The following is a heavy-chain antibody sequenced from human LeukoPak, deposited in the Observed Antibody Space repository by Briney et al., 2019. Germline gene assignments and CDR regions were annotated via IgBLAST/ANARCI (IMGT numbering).Heavy chain of an antibody. Sequence: SETLSLTCSVSGYSISSGYYWGWIRQPPGKELEWIGSISHSGSTYYNPSLKSRVTVSVDTSKNQFSLKLTSVTAADTAVYYCAKGYSSYYYYYYMDVWGKGTTVTVSS. CDR1: GYSISSGYY. CDR2: ISHSGST. CDR3: AKGYSSYYYYYYMDV. J-gene: IGHJ6*03. D-gene: IGHD6-13*01. V-gene: IGHV4-38-2*02.